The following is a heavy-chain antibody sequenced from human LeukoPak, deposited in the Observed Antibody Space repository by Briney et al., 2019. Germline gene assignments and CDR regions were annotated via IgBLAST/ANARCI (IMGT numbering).Heavy chain of an antibody. Sequence: GGSLRLSCAASGFTFSSYEMNWVRQAPGEGLEWASYISSSGSTIYYADSVKGRFTISRDNAKNALYLQMNSLRAEDTAVYYCASPPDYYYYGMDVWGQGTTVTVSS. CDR3: ASPPDYYYYGMDV. J-gene: IGHJ6*02. CDR2: ISSSGSTI. V-gene: IGHV3-48*03. CDR1: GFTFSSYE.